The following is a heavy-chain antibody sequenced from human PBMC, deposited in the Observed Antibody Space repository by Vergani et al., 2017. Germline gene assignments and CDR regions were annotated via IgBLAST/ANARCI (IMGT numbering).Heavy chain of an antibody. CDR3: ARWVDSSSPHMDY. CDR1: GGSISSGGYY. CDR2: IYYSGST. J-gene: IGHJ4*02. D-gene: IGHD6-6*01. V-gene: IGHV4-31*03. Sequence: QVQLQESGPGLVKPSQTLSLLCTVSGGSISSGGYYWSSIRQHPGKGLEWIGYIYYSGSTYYNPSLKSRVTISVDTSKNQFSLKLRSVTAADTAVYYCARWVDSSSPHMDYWGQGTLVTVSS.